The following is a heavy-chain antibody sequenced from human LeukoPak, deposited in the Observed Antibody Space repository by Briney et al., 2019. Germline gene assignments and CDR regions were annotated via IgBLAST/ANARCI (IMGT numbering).Heavy chain of an antibody. CDR1: KFNFNSYG. V-gene: IGHV3-23*01. CDR3: AKDPNGDYIGTFDI. Sequence: PGGSLRLSCTTSKFNFNSYGMTWVRQAPGKGLEWVSSISGSGGSTQYAASVQGRFTISRDNSKNTLYLQMNSLRAEDTAVYYCAKDPNGDYIGTFDIWGQGTMVTVSS. J-gene: IGHJ3*02. D-gene: IGHD4-17*01. CDR2: ISGSGGST.